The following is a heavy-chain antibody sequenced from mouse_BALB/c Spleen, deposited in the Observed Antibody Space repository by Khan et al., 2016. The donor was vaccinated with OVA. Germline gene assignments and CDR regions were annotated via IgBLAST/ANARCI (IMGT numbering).Heavy chain of an antibody. CDR1: GYTFTSYV. Sequence: VQLQQSEPDLVKPGASVRMSCKASGYTFTSYVMHWLRQKPGQGLEWIGYIYPFNDDTKYNEKFKGKATLTSDKSSSTAYMELSSLTSEDSAVDYCAKNYRDDVYFDYWCQDTTRTVSS. J-gene: IGHJ2*01. CDR3: AKNYRDDVYFDY. CDR2: IYPFNDDT. V-gene: IGHV1S136*01. D-gene: IGHD2-14*01.